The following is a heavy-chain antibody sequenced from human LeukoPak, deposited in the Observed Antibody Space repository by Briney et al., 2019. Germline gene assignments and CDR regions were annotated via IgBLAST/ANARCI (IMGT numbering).Heavy chain of an antibody. J-gene: IGHJ4*02. V-gene: IGHV3-73*01. CDR3: TLGDSTSDY. Sequence: GGSLKLSCAAFGFTFSDSALHWVRQASGKGLEWVGRIRSKANNYATAYAASVKGRFTISRDDSKNTAYLQMNSLKTEDTAVYYCTLGDSTSDYWGQGTLVTVSS. D-gene: IGHD2-21*02. CDR1: GFTFSDSA. CDR2: IRSKANNYAT.